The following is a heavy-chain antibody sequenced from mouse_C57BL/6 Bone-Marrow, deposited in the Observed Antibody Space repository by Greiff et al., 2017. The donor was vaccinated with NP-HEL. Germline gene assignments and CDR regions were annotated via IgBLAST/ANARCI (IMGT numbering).Heavy chain of an antibody. D-gene: IGHD1-1*01. CDR1: GFTFSSYT. V-gene: IGHV5-9*01. J-gene: IGHJ1*03. CDR3: ARPSYGSSLYWYFDV. Sequence: DVKLVESGGGLVKPGGSLKLSCAASGFTFSSYTMSWVRQTPEKRLEWVATISGGGGNSSYPDSVNGRFTISRDNDKNTLYLQMSSLRSEDTALYYSARPSYGSSLYWYFDVWGTGTTVTVSS. CDR2: ISGGGGNS.